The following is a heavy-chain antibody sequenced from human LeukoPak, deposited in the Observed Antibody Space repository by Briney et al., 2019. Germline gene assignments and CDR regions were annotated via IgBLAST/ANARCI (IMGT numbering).Heavy chain of an antibody. CDR3: AKIMALYCSGGSCNEIDY. CDR2: ISHSAYTT. Sequence: HPGGSLRLSCAASGFTFSSYAMSWVRQAPGKGLEWDSTISHSAYTTYYADSVKGRFTISRDSSKNTLYLQMNSLRADDTAVYYCAKIMALYCSGGSCNEIDYWGQGTLVTVSS. J-gene: IGHJ4*02. V-gene: IGHV3-23*01. CDR1: GFTFSSYA. D-gene: IGHD2-15*01.